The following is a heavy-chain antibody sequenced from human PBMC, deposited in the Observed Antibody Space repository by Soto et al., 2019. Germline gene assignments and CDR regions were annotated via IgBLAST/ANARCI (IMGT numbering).Heavy chain of an antibody. CDR2: INPNSGGT. V-gene: IGHV1-2*04. D-gene: IGHD3-16*01. Sequence: ASVKVSCKASGYTFTGYYMHWVRQAPGQGLEWMGWINPNSGGTNYAQKFQGWVTMTRDTSISTAYMELSSLRSEDTAVYYCARDQRGLGGVPNWFDPWGQGTLVTVSS. J-gene: IGHJ5*02. CDR3: ARDQRGLGGVPNWFDP. CDR1: GYTFTGYY.